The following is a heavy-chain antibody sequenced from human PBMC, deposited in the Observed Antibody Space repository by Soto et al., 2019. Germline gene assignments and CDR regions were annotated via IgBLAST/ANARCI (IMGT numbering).Heavy chain of an antibody. V-gene: IGHV3-21*01. Sequence: PVGSLRLSCVSSVCTFSSYSMNCARQTPGKWLEWVSSISSSSTYMYYADSVKGRFTMSRDNAENSQYLQMNSLRAEDTAIYYCARSIGGAFNLWGQGTMVSVS. J-gene: IGHJ3*01. CDR1: VCTFSSYS. CDR3: ARSIGGAFNL. CDR2: ISSSSTYM.